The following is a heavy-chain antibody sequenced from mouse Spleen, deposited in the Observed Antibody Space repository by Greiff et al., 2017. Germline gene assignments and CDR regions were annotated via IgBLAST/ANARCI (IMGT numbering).Heavy chain of an antibody. CDR3: ASSGYGDYFDY. CDR1: GFSLTSYG. CDR2: IWSGGST. D-gene: IGHD1-1*02. V-gene: IGHV2-2*01. Sequence: VQLVESGPGLVQPSQSLSITCTVSGFSLTSYGVHWVRQSPGKGLEWLGVIWSGGSTDYNAAFISRLSISKDNSKSQVFFKMNSLQADDTAIYYCASSGYGDYFDYWGQGTTLTVSS. J-gene: IGHJ2*01.